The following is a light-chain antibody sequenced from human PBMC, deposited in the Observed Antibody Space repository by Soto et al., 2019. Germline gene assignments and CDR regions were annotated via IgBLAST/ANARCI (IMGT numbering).Light chain of an antibody. CDR3: SSYTTSLTLV. CDR2: GLT. V-gene: IGLV2-14*01. CDR1: SSDIGAYNY. Sequence: QSALTQPASVSGSPGQSITISCTGTSSDIGAYNYVSWYQQHPGKAPKLLIYGLTNRPSGVSNRFSGSKSGNTASLTISGLQAEDDADYYCSSYTTSLTLVFGGGTKVT. J-gene: IGLJ3*02.